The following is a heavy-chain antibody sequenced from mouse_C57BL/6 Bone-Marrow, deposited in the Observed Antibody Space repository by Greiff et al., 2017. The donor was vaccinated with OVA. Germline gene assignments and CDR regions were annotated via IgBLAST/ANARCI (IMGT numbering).Heavy chain of an antibody. CDR1: GYTFTSYW. V-gene: IGHV1-52*01. CDR3: ARTGNDYFDY. CDR2: IDPSDSET. Sequence: QVQLQQSGAELVRPGSSVKLSCKASGYTFTSYWMHWVKQRPIQGLEWIGNIDPSDSETHYNQKFKDKATLTVDKSSSTAYMQLSSLTSEDSAVYYCARTGNDYFDYWGQGTTLTVSS. J-gene: IGHJ2*01. D-gene: IGHD4-1*01.